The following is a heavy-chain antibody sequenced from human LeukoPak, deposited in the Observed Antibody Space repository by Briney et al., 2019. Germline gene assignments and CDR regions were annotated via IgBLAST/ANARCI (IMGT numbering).Heavy chain of an antibody. J-gene: IGHJ3*02. CDR2: INPLDSES. Sequence: GESLKISCQASGYGFTNNWIGWVRHMPGKGLEWMGIINPLDSESRYSPSFQGQVSSSTDKSITTAYLQWSSLKASDSGMYFCARLILGNWGDGFDIWGQGTLVTVSS. CDR1: GYGFTNNW. CDR3: ARLILGNWGDGFDI. V-gene: IGHV5-51*01. D-gene: IGHD7-27*01.